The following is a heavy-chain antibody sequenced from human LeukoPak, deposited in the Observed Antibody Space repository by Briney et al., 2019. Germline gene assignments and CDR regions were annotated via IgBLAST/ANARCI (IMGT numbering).Heavy chain of an antibody. CDR2: IKQDGSEK. D-gene: IGHD6-19*01. Sequence: PGGSLRLSCAASGFTFSSYWISWVRQAPGKGLEWVANIKQDGSEKYYVDSVKGRFTISRDNAKNSLYLQMNSLRAEDTAVYYCAREAVAGTLFDYWGQGTLVTVSS. CDR1: GFTFSSYW. J-gene: IGHJ4*02. CDR3: AREAVAGTLFDY. V-gene: IGHV3-7*01.